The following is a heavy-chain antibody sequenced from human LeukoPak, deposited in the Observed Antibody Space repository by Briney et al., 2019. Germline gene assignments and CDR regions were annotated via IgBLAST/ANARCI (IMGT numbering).Heavy chain of an antibody. J-gene: IGHJ5*02. V-gene: IGHV4-59*01. CDR3: AGFQSPTIGSWFDP. CDR1: GGSISSNY. CDR2: MYHSGST. Sequence: PSETLSLTCTVTGGSISSNYWSWIRQPPGKGLEWIGYMYHSGSTNYNPSLKSRVTTSVDTSKNQFSLKLSSVTAADTAVYYCAGFQSPTIGSWFDPWGQGALVTVSS. D-gene: IGHD1-1*01.